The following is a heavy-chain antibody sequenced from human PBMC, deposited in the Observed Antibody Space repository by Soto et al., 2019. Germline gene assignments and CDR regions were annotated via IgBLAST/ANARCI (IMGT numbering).Heavy chain of an antibody. CDR2: ISTNTGHT. J-gene: IGHJ5*02. CDR3: AREEYRQVDH. V-gene: IGHV1-18*04. Sequence: QVQLVQSGAEVKKPGASVKVSCKASGYTFTNYGISWGRQAPVQGLEWMGWISTNTGHTDYARNLRGRVTMTTDASTTTAYMEPRSLTSDDTAIYFCAREEYRQVDHWGQGTLVTVSS. CDR1: GYTFTNYG. D-gene: IGHD3-16*02.